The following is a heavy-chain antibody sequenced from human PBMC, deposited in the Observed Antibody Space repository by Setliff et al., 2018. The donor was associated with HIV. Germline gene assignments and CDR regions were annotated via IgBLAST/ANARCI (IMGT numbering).Heavy chain of an antibody. J-gene: IGHJ6*03. Sequence: LGESLQISCRASGYTFTNYWIGWVRQMPGKGLEWMGIIYPGDSDTRYSPSFQGQVTISADKSISTAYLQWSSLKASDTAMYYCARPRVGDTPYYYYYYMDVWGKGTTVTVSS. D-gene: IGHD2-15*01. CDR2: IYPGDSDT. V-gene: IGHV5-51*01. CDR1: GYTFTNYW. CDR3: ARPRVGDTPYYYYYYMDV.